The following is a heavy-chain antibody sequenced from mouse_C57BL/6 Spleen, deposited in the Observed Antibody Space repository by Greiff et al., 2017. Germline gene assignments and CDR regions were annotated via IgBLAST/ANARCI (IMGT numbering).Heavy chain of an antibody. CDR1: GYSITSGYY. J-gene: IGHJ3*01. CDR2: ISYDGSN. V-gene: IGHV3-6*01. CDR3: ARDDPWFAY. Sequence: VQLQQSGPGLVKPSQSLSLTCSVTGYSITSGYYWNWIRQFPGNKLEWMGYISYDGSNNYNPSLKNRISITRDTSKNQFFLKLNSVTTEDTATYYCARDDPWFAYWGQGTLVTVSA.